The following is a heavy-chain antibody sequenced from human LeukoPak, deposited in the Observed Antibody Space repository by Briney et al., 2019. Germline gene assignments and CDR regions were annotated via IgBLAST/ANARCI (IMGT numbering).Heavy chain of an antibody. CDR3: AREHYDSSSYYPPHGAFDI. D-gene: IGHD3-22*01. V-gene: IGHV3-33*01. CDR2: ICYDGSNK. Sequence: PGGSLRLSCAASGFTFSSYGMHWVRQAPGKGLEWVAVICYDGSNKYYADSVKGRFTISRDNSKNTLYLQMNSLRAEDTAVYYCAREHYDSSSYYPPHGAFDIWGQGTMVTVSS. CDR1: GFTFSSYG. J-gene: IGHJ3*02.